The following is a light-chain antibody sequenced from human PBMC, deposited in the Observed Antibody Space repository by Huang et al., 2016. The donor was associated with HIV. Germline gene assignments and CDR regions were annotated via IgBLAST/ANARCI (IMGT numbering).Light chain of an antibody. CDR2: AAS. V-gene: IGKV1-39*01. Sequence: DIQMTQSPSSLSASVGDRVSITCRASRDISTYLARYRHKPGKAPYLVACAASILQSGVPSRFSASGSGTDFTLTITSVQPEDFATYYCQQSYGIPITFGPGTTV. CDR1: RDISTY. CDR3: QQSYGIPIT. J-gene: IGKJ3*01.